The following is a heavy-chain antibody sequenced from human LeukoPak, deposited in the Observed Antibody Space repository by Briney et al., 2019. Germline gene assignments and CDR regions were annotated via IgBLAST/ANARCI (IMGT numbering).Heavy chain of an antibody. Sequence: SEPLSLTCTVSGGSMSSSSYYWGWIRQPPGTGLEWIGSIYYSGSTYYNPSLKSRVTISVDTSKNQFSLKLSSVTAADTAVYYCAREVGATTFDYWGQGTLVTVSS. CDR2: IYYSGST. CDR1: GGSMSSSSYY. CDR3: AREVGATTFDY. J-gene: IGHJ4*02. D-gene: IGHD1-26*01. V-gene: IGHV4-39*02.